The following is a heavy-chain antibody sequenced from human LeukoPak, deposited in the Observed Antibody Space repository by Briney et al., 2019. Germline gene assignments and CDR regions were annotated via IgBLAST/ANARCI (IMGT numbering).Heavy chain of an antibody. D-gene: IGHD6-13*01. V-gene: IGHV3-33*07. CDR2: IWYDGSNK. CDR3: ARGAGTPDAFDI. CDR1: GFTFSSYG. Sequence: PGRSLRLSCAASGFTFSSYGMYWVRQAPGKGLEWVAVIWYDGSNKYYADSVRGRFTISGDNSKNTLYLQMNSLRAEDTAVYYCARGAGTPDAFDIWGQGTMVTVSS. J-gene: IGHJ3*02.